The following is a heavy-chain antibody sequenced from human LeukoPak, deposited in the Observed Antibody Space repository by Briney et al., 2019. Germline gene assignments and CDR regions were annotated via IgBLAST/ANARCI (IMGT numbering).Heavy chain of an antibody. D-gene: IGHD6-13*01. V-gene: IGHV3-21*01. CDR1: GFTFSSYS. Sequence: GSLRLSCAASGFTFSSYSMNWVRQAPGKGLEWVSSISSSSSYIYYADSVKGRFTISRDNAKNSLYLQMNSLRAEDTAVYYCAKARSSWYDFEADYWGQGTLVTVSS. J-gene: IGHJ4*02. CDR2: ISSSSSYI. CDR3: AKARSSWYDFEADY.